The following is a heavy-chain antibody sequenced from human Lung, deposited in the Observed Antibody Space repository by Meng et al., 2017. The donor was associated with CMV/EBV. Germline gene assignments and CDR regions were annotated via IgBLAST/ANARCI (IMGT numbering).Heavy chain of an antibody. V-gene: IGHV1-2*02. D-gene: IGHD2-8*02. CDR3: ASGMFCTGGVCFPFR. CDR2: INPNSGAT. CDR1: GYSFIGYY. Sequence: ASVKVSCKTSGYSFIGYYMHWVRQAPGQGLEWMAWINPNSGATSYAQKFQGRVTVTRDKSMSTAYMELSRLRSDDTDVYYCASGMFCTGGVCFPFRWGQGTLVTVSS. J-gene: IGHJ4*02.